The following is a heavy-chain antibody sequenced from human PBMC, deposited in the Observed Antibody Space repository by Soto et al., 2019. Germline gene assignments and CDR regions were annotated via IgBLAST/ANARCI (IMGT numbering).Heavy chain of an antibody. CDR1: GFTFSSYG. CDR2: IWYDGSNK. Sequence: QVQLVESGGGVVQPGRSLRLSCAASGFTFSSYGMHWVRQAPGKGLEWVAVIWYDGSNKYYADSVKGRFTISRDNSKNXLXXQMNSLQAEDTAVYYCARDGGLGIAAAGTGAYFDYWGQGTLVTVSS. CDR3: ARDGGLGIAAAGTGAYFDY. V-gene: IGHV3-33*01. J-gene: IGHJ4*02. D-gene: IGHD6-13*01.